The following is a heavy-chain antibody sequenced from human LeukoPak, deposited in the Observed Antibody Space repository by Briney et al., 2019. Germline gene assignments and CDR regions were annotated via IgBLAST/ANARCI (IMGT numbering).Heavy chain of an antibody. J-gene: IGHJ4*02. Sequence: GGSLRLSCAASGFTFSSYGMHWVRQAPGKGLEWVAVIWYDGSNKYYADSVKGRFTISRDNSKNTLYLQMNSLRAEDTAVYYCARPPYTYYCDSSGYTHFDYWGQGTLVTVSS. CDR2: IWYDGSNK. CDR3: ARPPYTYYCDSSGYTHFDY. V-gene: IGHV3-33*01. CDR1: GFTFSSYG. D-gene: IGHD3-22*01.